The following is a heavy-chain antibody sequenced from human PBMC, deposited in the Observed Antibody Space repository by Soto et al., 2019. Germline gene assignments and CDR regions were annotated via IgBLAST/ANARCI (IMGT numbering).Heavy chain of an antibody. J-gene: IGHJ4*02. CDR2: IYPGDSDT. CDR3: ARLAGIDRAEDPFDY. Sequence: PGESLKISCKGSGYSFTSYWIGWVRQMPGKGLELMGIIYPGDSDTRYSPSFQGQVTISADKSISTAYLQWSSLKASDTAMYYCARLAGIDRAEDPFDYWGQGTLVTVSS. V-gene: IGHV5-51*01. D-gene: IGHD6-6*01. CDR1: GYSFTSYW.